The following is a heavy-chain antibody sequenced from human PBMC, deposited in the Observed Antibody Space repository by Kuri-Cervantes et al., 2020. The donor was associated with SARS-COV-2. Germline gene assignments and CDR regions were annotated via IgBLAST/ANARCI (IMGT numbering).Heavy chain of an antibody. V-gene: IGHV1-69*13. Sequence: SVKVSCKASGGTFSSYAISWVRQAPGQGLEWMGGIIPIFGTANYAQKFQGRVTITADESTSTAYMELSSLRSEDTAVYYCACSAERLVWYYFDYWGQGSLVTVSS. CDR3: ACSAERLVWYYFDY. CDR2: IIPIFGTA. D-gene: IGHD6-13*01. J-gene: IGHJ4*02. CDR1: GGTFSSYA.